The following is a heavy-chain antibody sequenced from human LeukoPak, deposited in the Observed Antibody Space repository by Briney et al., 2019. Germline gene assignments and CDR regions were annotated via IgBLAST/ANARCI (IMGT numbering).Heavy chain of an antibody. J-gene: IGHJ4*02. CDR3: AKDLNTVVMQYFDS. D-gene: IGHD2-21*01. Sequence: GGSLRLSCTGSGFPFSSYGMHWVRQTPGRGLEWVAFMRYDGKTEYFAASVKGRFTIAREDSNSTVHLHMKDLRPDDAAVYFCAKDLNTVVMQYFDSWGQGTLVSVSS. CDR1: GFPFSSYG. V-gene: IGHV3-30*02. CDR2: MRYDGKTE.